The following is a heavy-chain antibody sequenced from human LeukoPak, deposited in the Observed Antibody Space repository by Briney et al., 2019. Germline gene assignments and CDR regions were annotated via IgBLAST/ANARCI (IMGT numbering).Heavy chain of an antibody. J-gene: IGHJ4*02. CDR2: IGIESGNT. Sequence: GGSLRLSRTASGFPFIDYSMNWVRQAPGKGLEWISYIGIESGNTNYADSVKGRFTISADNAKKSLDLQMNSLRVEDTAVYYCARDHNYAFDNWGQGTLVSVSS. V-gene: IGHV3-48*04. CDR1: GFPFIDYS. CDR3: ARDHNYAFDN. D-gene: IGHD1-1*01.